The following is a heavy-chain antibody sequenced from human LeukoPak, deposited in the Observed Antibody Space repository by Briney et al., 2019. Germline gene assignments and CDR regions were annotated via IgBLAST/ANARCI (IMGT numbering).Heavy chain of an antibody. Sequence: PSETLSLTCAVSGVSFDDYYWSWVRRTPGKGLEWMGEINHSGYTNDSPSLKSRVTLSIDTSRKQLSLNLRSVTVADEGIYYCTRMTTGHDYWGQGTLVTVSS. CDR2: INHSGYT. CDR3: TRMTTGHDY. D-gene: IGHD4-17*01. J-gene: IGHJ4*02. CDR1: GVSFDDYY. V-gene: IGHV4-34*01.